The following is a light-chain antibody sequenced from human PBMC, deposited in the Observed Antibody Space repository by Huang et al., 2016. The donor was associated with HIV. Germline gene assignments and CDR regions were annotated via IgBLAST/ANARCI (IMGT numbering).Light chain of an antibody. J-gene: IGKJ3*01. Sequence: DIRMTQSPSSLSASVGDRVTITCRTSQPVTNSLSWYQQKPGKAPELLIFSTSSLQDGVPSRFSGSGSGTSFTLTITNLQPEDFATYSCQQYYTSPRVTFGPGTKVTFK. CDR2: STS. CDR3: QQYYTSPRVT. CDR1: QPVTNS. V-gene: IGKV1-39*01.